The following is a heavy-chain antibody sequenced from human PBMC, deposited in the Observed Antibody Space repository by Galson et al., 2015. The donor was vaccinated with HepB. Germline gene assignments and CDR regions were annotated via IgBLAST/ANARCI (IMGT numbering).Heavy chain of an antibody. CDR3: ARLRYDILTGYNDPDTGNYSYYYGMDV. Sequence: QSGAEVKKPGESLRISCKGSGYSFTSYWISWVRQMPGKGLEWMGRIDPSDSYTNYSPSFQGHVTISADKSISTAYLQWSSPKASDTAMYYCARLRYDILTGYNDPDTGNYSYYYGMDVWSQGTTVTVSS. CDR2: IDPSDSYT. J-gene: IGHJ6*02. V-gene: IGHV5-10-1*01. D-gene: IGHD3-9*01. CDR1: GYSFTSYW.